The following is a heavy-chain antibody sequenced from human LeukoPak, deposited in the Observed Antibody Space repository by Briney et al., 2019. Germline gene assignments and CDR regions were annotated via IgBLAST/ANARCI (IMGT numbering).Heavy chain of an antibody. CDR1: GFTFSTYG. J-gene: IGHJ4*02. D-gene: IGHD5-12*01. V-gene: IGHV3-23*01. Sequence: PGGSLRLSCAASGFTFSTYGMNWVRQAPGKGLEWVSGVSPSGDITYYADSVKGRFTISRDNSMNTVYLQMNNVRAEDTAVYYCAKDGAWLRFDDWGQGTLVTVSS. CDR2: VSPSGDIT. CDR3: AKDGAWLRFDD.